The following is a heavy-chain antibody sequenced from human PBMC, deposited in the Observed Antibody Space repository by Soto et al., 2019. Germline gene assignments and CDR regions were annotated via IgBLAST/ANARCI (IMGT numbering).Heavy chain of an antibody. Sequence: ASVKVSCRASGYNFTSYAMNWVRQAPGQRLEWMGWINAGNGNTKYSQKFQGRVTITRDTSASTAYMELSSLRSEDTAVYYCASYRGSYGSGYYYYYGMDVWGQGTTVTAP. CDR2: INAGNGNT. D-gene: IGHD3-10*01. CDR1: GYNFTSYA. J-gene: IGHJ6*02. CDR3: ASYRGSYGSGYYYYYGMDV. V-gene: IGHV1-3*01.